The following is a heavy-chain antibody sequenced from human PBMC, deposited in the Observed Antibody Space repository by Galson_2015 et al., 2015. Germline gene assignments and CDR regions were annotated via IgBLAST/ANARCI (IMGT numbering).Heavy chain of an antibody. CDR1: GFTFSSYW. D-gene: IGHD2-15*01. CDR2: INSDGSST. CDR3: ARAGYCSGGSCYEFDY. V-gene: IGHV3-74*01. J-gene: IGHJ4*02. Sequence: SLRLSCAASGFTFSSYWMHWVRQAPGKGLVWVSRINSDGSSTSYADSVKGRFTISRDNAKNTLYLQMNSLRAEDTAVYYCARAGYCSGGSCYEFDYWGQGTLVTVSS.